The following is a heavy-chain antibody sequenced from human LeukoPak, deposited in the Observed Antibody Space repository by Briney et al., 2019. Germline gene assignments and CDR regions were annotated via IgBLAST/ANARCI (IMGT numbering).Heavy chain of an antibody. CDR1: GFTFSSYW. D-gene: IGHD1-26*01. Sequence: GGSLRLSCAASGFTFSSYWMSWVRQAPGKGLEWVANIKQDGSEKYYVDSVKGRFTISRDNAKNSLYLQMNSLRAEDTAVYYCAGDRRWELLDYYYMDVWGKGTTVTVSS. CDR2: IKQDGSEK. V-gene: IGHV3-7*01. CDR3: AGDRRWELLDYYYMDV. J-gene: IGHJ6*03.